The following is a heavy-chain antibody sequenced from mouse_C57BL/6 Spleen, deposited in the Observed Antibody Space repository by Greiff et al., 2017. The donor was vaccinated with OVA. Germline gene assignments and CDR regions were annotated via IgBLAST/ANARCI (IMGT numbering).Heavy chain of an antibody. CDR1: GYTFTDYY. D-gene: IGHD2-1*01. CDR3: ARDGNYEVFAY. V-gene: IGHV1-19*01. Sequence: VQLQQSGPVLVKPGASVKMSCKASGYTFTDYYMNWVKQSHGKSLEWIGVINPYNGGTSYNQKFKGKATLTVDKSSSTAYMELNSLTSEDSAVYYCARDGNYEVFAYWGQGTLVTVSA. CDR2: INPYNGGT. J-gene: IGHJ3*01.